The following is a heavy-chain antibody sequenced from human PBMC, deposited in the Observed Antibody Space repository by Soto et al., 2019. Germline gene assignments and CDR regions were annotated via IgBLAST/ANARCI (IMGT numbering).Heavy chain of an antibody. Sequence: PGGSLRLSCAASGFTFSSYAMSWVRQAPGKGLEWVSAISGSGGSTYYADSVKGRFTISRDNSKNTLYLQMNSLRAEDTAVYYCARDRSSSSIEPTAFPDYWGQGTLVTVSS. CDR1: GFTFSSYA. CDR2: ISGSGGST. CDR3: ARDRSSSSIEPTAFPDY. D-gene: IGHD6-6*01. V-gene: IGHV3-23*01. J-gene: IGHJ4*02.